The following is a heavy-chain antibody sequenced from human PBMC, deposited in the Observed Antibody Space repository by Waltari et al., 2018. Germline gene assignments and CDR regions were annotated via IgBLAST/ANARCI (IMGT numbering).Heavy chain of an antibody. V-gene: IGHV4-39*07. CDR1: GGSISSSSYY. Sequence: QLQLQESGPGLVKPSETLSLTFTVSGGSISSSSYYSGWVRQPPGKGLDWIGSIFYSGNAYYNPSLKSRVTISVDTSENQFSLKLSSVTAADTAVYYCARSLSSTWYGSFDYWGQGTLVTVSS. CDR2: IFYSGNA. J-gene: IGHJ4*02. CDR3: ARSLSSTWYGSFDY. D-gene: IGHD6-13*01.